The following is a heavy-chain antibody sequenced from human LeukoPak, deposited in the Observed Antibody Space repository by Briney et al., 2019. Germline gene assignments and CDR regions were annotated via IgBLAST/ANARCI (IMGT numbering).Heavy chain of an antibody. J-gene: IGHJ6*02. CDR1: GVSISGYY. V-gene: IGHV4-59*01. D-gene: IGHD1-20*01. CDR2: IYYNGIS. CDR3: AKXLTGTXPTMDV. Sequence: PSETLSLTCTVSGVSISGYYWSWIRQPPGKGLEWIAYIYYNGISNYNPSLKSRVIISVDSSKNQFSLKLTSVTAADTAVYYCAKXLTGTXPTMDVWGQGXXXXXSS.